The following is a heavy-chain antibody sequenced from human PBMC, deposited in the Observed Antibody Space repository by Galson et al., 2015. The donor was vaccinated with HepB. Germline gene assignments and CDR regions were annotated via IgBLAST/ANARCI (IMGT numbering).Heavy chain of an antibody. D-gene: IGHD3-10*01. CDR1: GFTSSSYG. Sequence: SLRLSCAASGFTSSSYGMHWVRQAPGKGLEWVAVISYDGSNKYYADSVKGRFTISRDNSKNTLYLQMNSLRAEDTAVYYCALDYGSGWPYGMDVWGQGTTVTVSS. CDR2: ISYDGSNK. V-gene: IGHV3-30*03. J-gene: IGHJ6*02. CDR3: ALDYGSGWPYGMDV.